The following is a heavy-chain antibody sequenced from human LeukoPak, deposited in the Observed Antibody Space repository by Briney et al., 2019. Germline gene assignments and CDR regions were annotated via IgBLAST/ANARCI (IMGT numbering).Heavy chain of an antibody. Sequence: VXVSCKASGGTFSSYAISWVRQAPGQGLEWMGGIIPIFGTANYAQKFQGRVTITADESTSTAYMELSSLRSEDTAVYYCARGYCSSTSCSRANYGMDVWGKGTTVTVSS. CDR2: IIPIFGTA. D-gene: IGHD2-2*01. CDR1: GGTFSSYA. CDR3: ARGYCSSTSCSRANYGMDV. J-gene: IGHJ6*04. V-gene: IGHV1-69*01.